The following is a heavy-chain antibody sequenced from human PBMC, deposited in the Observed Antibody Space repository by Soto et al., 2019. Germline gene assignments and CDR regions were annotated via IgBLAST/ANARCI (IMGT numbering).Heavy chain of an antibody. CDR3: ARDIRGYSRAFDY. CDR2: IYSSGST. D-gene: IGHD5-18*01. Sequence: QVPLQESGPGLVKPSETLSLTCTVSGDSVSSDNYYWTWIRQPPGKGLEWIGYIYSSGSTNYNPSRKSRVTISLDTSSNQFSLKLTSVTAADTAVYYCARDIRGYSRAFDYWGQGTLVTVSS. CDR1: GDSVSSDNYY. J-gene: IGHJ4*02. V-gene: IGHV4-61*01.